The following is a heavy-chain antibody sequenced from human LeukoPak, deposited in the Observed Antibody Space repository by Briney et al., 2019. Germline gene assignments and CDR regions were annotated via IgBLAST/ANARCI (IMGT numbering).Heavy chain of an antibody. CDR3: ARGSRNYNNYEGADY. J-gene: IGHJ4*02. D-gene: IGHD4-11*01. CDR2: INHSGDT. CDR1: GGAFSGYY. V-gene: IGHV4-34*01. Sequence: SETLSLTCAVYGGAFSGYYWSWIRQPPGKGLEWIGEINHSGDTKYNPSLKSRVSMSIDVSKDQFSLKLTSLTAADTAVYYCARGSRNYNNYEGADYWGQGTLVTVSS.